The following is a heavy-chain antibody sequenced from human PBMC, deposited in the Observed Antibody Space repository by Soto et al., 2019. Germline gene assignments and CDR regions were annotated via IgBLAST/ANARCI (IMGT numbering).Heavy chain of an antibody. D-gene: IGHD1-7*01. J-gene: IGHJ4*02. CDR3: AREELTNYYFDY. CDR2: ISYDGSNK. CDR1: GFTFSSYA. V-gene: IGHV3-30-3*01. Sequence: GGSLRLSCAASGFTFSSYAMRWVRQAPGKGLEWVAVISYDGSNKYYADSVKGRFTISRDNSKNTLYLQMNSLRAEDTAVYYCAREELTNYYFDYWGQGTLVTVSS.